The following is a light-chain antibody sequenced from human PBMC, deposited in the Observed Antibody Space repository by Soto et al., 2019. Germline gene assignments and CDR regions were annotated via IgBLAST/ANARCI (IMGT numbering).Light chain of an antibody. J-gene: IGKJ1*01. Sequence: EIVMTQSPATLSVSPGERATLSCRASQSVGSSLAWYQQKLGQVPRLLIYDASTRASGIPARFSGSGSGTEFTLTNSSLQSEDRAVYYCQQYNGWPETFGQGTKVEIK. CDR3: QQYNGWPET. CDR1: QSVGSS. CDR2: DAS. V-gene: IGKV3-15*01.